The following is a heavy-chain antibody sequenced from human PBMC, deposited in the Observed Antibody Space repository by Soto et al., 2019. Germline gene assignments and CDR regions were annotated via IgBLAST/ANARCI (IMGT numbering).Heavy chain of an antibody. Sequence: GSLRLSCAAFGFTFSSYAMSWVRQAPGKGLEWVSAISGSGGSTYYADSVKGRFTISRDNSKNTLYLQMNSLRAEDTAVYYCAKDGGVVTYYYYGMDVWGQGTTVTVS. J-gene: IGHJ6*02. CDR1: GFTFSSYA. CDR2: ISGSGGST. V-gene: IGHV3-23*01. CDR3: AKDGGVVTYYYYGMDV. D-gene: IGHD3-3*01.